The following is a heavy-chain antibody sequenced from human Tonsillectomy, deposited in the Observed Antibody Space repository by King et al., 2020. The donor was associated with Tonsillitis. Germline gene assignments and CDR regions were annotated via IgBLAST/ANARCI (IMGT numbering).Heavy chain of an antibody. D-gene: IGHD3-22*01. J-gene: IGHJ4*02. V-gene: IGHV3-11*01. CDR3: ASTYYYDSCGYSEEDY. Sequence: VQLVESGGGLVKPGVSLRLSCAASGFTFSDYYMSWIRQAPGKGLEWLSYISSGGFSIYYADSVKGRFTISRDNAKNSLYLQMNSLRVEDTAVYYCASTYYYDSCGYSEEDYWGQGTLVTVSS. CDR1: GFTFSDYY. CDR2: ISSGGFSI.